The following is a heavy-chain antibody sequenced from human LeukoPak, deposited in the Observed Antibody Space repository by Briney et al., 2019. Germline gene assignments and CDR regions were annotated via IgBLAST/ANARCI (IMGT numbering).Heavy chain of an antibody. CDR3: ARVSDYYYDSSGDFDY. CDR2: ISSSSSYI. CDR1: GFTFSSYS. D-gene: IGHD3-22*01. V-gene: IGHV3-21*01. J-gene: IGHJ4*02. Sequence: GGSLRLSCAASGFTFSSYSMNWVRQAPGKGLEWVSSISSSSSYIYYADSVNGRSTISRDNAKNSLHLQMNSLRAEDTAVYYCARVSDYYYDSSGDFDYWGQGTLVTVSS.